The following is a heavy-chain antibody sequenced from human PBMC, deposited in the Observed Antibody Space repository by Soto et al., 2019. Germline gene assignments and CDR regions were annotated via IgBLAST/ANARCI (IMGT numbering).Heavy chain of an antibody. CDR2: SSYNGGT. J-gene: IGHJ4*02. CDR3: ARHRIEVVWRGFDF. Sequence: GPGPKLPSETLSLTCTVSTDSSSFTNSYWGWIRQPPGKGLQWIGSSSYNGGTFYNPSLKGRVVISFDTSKKQSSLQVTSVTAADTAVYFCARHRIEVVWRGFDFWGQGSPVTVSS. V-gene: IGHV4-39*01. D-gene: IGHD3-10*01. CDR1: TDSSSFTNSY.